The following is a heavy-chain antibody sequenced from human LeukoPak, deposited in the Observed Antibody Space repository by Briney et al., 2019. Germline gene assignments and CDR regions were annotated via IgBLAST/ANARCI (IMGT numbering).Heavy chain of an antibody. D-gene: IGHD2-21*02. J-gene: IGHJ5*02. Sequence: GASVKVSCRASGGTFSSYAISWVRQAPGQGLEWMGGIIPIFGTANYAQKFQGRVTITADESTSTAYMELSSLRSEDTAVYYCASMSAYRGGDCYYNWFDPWGQGTLVTVSS. V-gene: IGHV1-69*13. CDR1: GGTFSSYA. CDR2: IIPIFGTA. CDR3: ASMSAYRGGDCYYNWFDP.